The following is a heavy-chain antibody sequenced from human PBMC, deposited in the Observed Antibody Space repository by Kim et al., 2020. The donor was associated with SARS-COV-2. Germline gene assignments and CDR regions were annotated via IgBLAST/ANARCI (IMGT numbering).Heavy chain of an antibody. D-gene: IGHD3-3*01. J-gene: IGHJ3*02. CDR2: ISGSGGST. V-gene: IGHV3-23*01. CDR1: GFTFSSYA. CDR3: ATPPSSTSLTIFGVVPAMNDAFDI. Sequence: GGSLRLSCAASGFTFSSYAMSWVRQAPGKGLEWVSAISGSGGSTYYADSVKGRFTISRDNSKNTLYLQMNSLRAEDTAVYYCATPPSSTSLTIFGVVPAMNDAFDIWGQGTMVTVSS.